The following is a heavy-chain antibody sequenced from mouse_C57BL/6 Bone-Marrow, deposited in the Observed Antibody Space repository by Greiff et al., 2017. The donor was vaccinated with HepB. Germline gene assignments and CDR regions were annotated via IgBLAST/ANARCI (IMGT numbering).Heavy chain of an antibody. CDR1: GYTFTSYW. D-gene: IGHD1-1*01. V-gene: IGHV1-64*01. J-gene: IGHJ1*03. Sequence: QVHVKQPGAELVKPGASVKLSCKASGYTFTSYWMHWVKQRPGQGLEWIGMIHPNSGSTNYNEKFKSKATLTVDKSSSTAYMQLSSLTSEDSAVYYCARDGSIYWYFDVWGTGTTVTVSS. CDR3: ARDGSIYWYFDV. CDR2: IHPNSGST.